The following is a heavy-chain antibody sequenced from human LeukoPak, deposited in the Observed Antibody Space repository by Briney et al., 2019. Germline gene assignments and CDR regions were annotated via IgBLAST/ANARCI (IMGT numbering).Heavy chain of an antibody. Sequence: SETLSLTCTVSGGSISGSSHYWGWIRQPPGKGLEWIGSIYYTGSTYYNPSLKSRVTISVDTSKNQFSLKLNSVTAADTAVYYCARHDTTSGTYYRRRTWFDPWGQGTLVTVSS. D-gene: IGHD3-10*01. CDR2: IYYTGST. CDR3: ARHDTTSGTYYRRRTWFDP. V-gene: IGHV4-39*01. CDR1: GGSISGSSHY. J-gene: IGHJ5*02.